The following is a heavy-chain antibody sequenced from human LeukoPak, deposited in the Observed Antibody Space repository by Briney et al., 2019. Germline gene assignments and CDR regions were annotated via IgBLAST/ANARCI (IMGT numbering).Heavy chain of an antibody. CDR2: IYSGGST. CDR1: GFTVSSNY. J-gene: IGHJ3*02. D-gene: IGHD2-8*01. CDR3: AKDLVRLVLIYYAFDI. V-gene: IGHV3-53*01. Sequence: GGSLRLSCAASGFTVSSNYMSWVRQAPGKGLEWVSVIYSGGSTYYADSVKGRFTISRDNSKNTLYLQMNSLRAEDTAVYYCAKDLVRLVLIYYAFDIWGQGTMVTVSS.